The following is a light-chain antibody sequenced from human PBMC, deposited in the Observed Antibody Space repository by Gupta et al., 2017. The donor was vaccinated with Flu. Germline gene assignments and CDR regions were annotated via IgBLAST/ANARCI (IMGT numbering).Light chain of an antibody. V-gene: IGKV2-28*01. J-gene: IGKJ3*01. CDR1: QSLLHSNGYNY. CDR3: MQALQTPELLT. Sequence: DIVMTQSPLSLPVTPGEPASISCRSSQSLLHSNGYNYLDWYLQKPGQSPQLLIYLGSNRASGVPDRFSGSGSGTDFTLKISRVEAEDVGVYYCMQALQTPELLTFGPGTKVDIK. CDR2: LGS.